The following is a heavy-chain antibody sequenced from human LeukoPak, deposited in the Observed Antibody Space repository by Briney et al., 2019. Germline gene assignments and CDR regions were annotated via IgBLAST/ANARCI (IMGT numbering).Heavy chain of an antibody. CDR2: ISWNSGNI. Sequence: PGGSLRLSCAASGFTFDDYVMHWVRQAPGKGLEWVSGISWNSGNIGYADSVKGRFIISRDNAKNSLYLQMNSLRAEDTAVYYCARDAPGAAAGTLDYWGQGTLVTVSS. CDR3: ARDAPGAAAGTLDY. J-gene: IGHJ4*02. D-gene: IGHD6-13*01. V-gene: IGHV3-9*01. CDR1: GFTFDDYV.